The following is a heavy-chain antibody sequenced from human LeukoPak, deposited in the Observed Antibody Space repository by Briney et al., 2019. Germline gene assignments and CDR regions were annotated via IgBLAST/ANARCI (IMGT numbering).Heavy chain of an antibody. CDR1: GGSISSYY. D-gene: IGHD6-13*01. V-gene: IGHV4-59*01. CDR3: ARAEAAGTFDY. CDR2: IYYSGST. J-gene: IGHJ4*02. Sequence: SETLSLTCTVSGGSISSYYWSWIRQPPGKGLEWIGYIYYSGSTNYNPSLKSRVTISVDTSKNQFSLKLSFVTAADTAVYYCARAEAAGTFDYWGQGTLVTVSS.